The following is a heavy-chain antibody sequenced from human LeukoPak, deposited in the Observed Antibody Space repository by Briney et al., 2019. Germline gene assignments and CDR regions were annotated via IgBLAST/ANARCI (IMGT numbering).Heavy chain of an antibody. CDR1: GGSISSYY. CDR2: IYYSGST. D-gene: IGHD3-22*01. J-gene: IGHJ3*02. CDR3: ARHHYYDSSGYPTGHDAFDI. V-gene: IGHV4-59*08. Sequence: SETLSLTCTVSGGSISSYYWSWIRQPPGKGLEWIGYIYYSGSTNYNPSLKSRVTISVDTSKNQFSLKLSSVTAADTAVYYCARHHYYDSSGYPTGHDAFDIWGQGTMVTVSS.